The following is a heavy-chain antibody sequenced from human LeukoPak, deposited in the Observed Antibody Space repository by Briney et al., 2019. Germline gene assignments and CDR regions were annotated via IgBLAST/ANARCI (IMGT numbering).Heavy chain of an antibody. V-gene: IGHV3-23*01. J-gene: IGHJ6*02. Sequence: GGSLRLSCAASGFTFSSYAMSWVRQAPGKGLEWVSAISGSGGSTYYADSVKGRFTISRDNSKNTLYLQMNSLRAEDTAVYYCAKKGPDTAMADYYYYYGMDVWGQGTTVTVSS. CDR2: ISGSGGST. CDR1: GFTFSSYA. D-gene: IGHD5-18*01. CDR3: AKKGPDTAMADYYYYYGMDV.